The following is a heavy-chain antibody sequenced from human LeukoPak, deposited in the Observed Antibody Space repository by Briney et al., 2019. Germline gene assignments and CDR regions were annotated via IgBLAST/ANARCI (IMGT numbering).Heavy chain of an antibody. CDR2: IYYSGST. J-gene: IGHJ5*02. CDR3: ARHGTSGTNLNWFDR. D-gene: IGHD1-1*01. CDR1: GGSISSFY. Sequence: SETLSLTCTVSGGSISSFYWSWVRQPPGKGLEWIGYIYYSGSTNYNPSLKSRVTISVDTSKNQFSLKLSSVTAADTAVYYCARHGTSGTNLNWFDRWGQGTLVTVSS. V-gene: IGHV4-59*01.